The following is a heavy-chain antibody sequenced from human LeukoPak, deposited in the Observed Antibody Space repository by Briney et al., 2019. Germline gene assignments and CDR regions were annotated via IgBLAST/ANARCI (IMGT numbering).Heavy chain of an antibody. CDR3: ARTSYDYVWGSYGYFDY. CDR2: IKQDGSEK. J-gene: IGHJ4*03. CDR1: GFTFSSYW. D-gene: IGHD3-16*01. Sequence: GGSLRLSCAASGFTFSSYWMSWVRQAPGKGLEWVANIKQDGSEKYYVDSVKGRFTISGDNAKNSLYLQTNSLRAEDTAVYYCARTSYDYVWGSYGYFDYWGQGTMVTVSS. V-gene: IGHV3-7*03.